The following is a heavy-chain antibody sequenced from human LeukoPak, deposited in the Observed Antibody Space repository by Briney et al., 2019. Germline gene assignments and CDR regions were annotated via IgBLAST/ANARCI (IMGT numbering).Heavy chain of an antibody. Sequence: SETLSLTCTVSGGSISSYYWSWIRQPPGKGLEWIGYIYYSGSTNYNPSLKSRVTISVDTSKNQFSLKLSSVTAADTAVYYCASGGRDGYNFAFDIWGQGTMVTVSS. CDR3: ASGGRDGYNFAFDI. CDR2: IYYSGST. J-gene: IGHJ3*02. CDR1: GGSISSYY. D-gene: IGHD5-24*01. V-gene: IGHV4-59*01.